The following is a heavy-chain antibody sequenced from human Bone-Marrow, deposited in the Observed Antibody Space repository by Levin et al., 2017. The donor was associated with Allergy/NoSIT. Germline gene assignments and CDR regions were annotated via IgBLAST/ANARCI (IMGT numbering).Heavy chain of an antibody. V-gene: IGHV3-13*01. D-gene: IGHD5-18*01. Sequence: ASETLSLTCAASGFTFRTHDMHWVRQGTGKGLEWVSTIGTAGDTYYPDSVRGRFTISRENAKNSLYRQMNGLSAGDTAVYYCARYNYEYNALDIWGQGTMVTVSS. CDR2: IGTAGDT. J-gene: IGHJ3*02. CDR1: GFTFRTHD. CDR3: ARYNYEYNALDI.